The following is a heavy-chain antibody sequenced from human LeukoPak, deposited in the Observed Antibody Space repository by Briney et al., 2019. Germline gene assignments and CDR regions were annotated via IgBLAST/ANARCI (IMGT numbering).Heavy chain of an antibody. J-gene: IGHJ5*02. CDR2: ISGGGGNT. CDR1: GFTFSNYA. Sequence: GRSLRLSCATSGFTFSNYAMNWVRQAPEKGLEWVSTISGGGGNTYYADSVKGRFTISRDNAKNSLYLQMNSLRAEDTAVYYCAREGPYYYGSGIINWFDPWGQGTLVTVSS. V-gene: IGHV3-21*01. D-gene: IGHD3-10*01. CDR3: AREGPYYYGSGIINWFDP.